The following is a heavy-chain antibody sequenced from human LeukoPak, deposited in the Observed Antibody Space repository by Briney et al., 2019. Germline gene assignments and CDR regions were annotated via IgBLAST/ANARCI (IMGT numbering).Heavy chain of an antibody. CDR2: ISSSSSYI. V-gene: IGHV3-21*01. Sequence: GGSLRLSCAVSGFTFSVYDMNWVRQAPGKGLEWVSSISSSSSYIYYADSVKGRFTISRDNAKNSLYLQMNSLRAEDTAVYYCARDFRQDYGDYEHAFDIWGQGTMVTVSS. CDR1: GFTFSVYD. CDR3: ARDFRQDYGDYEHAFDI. J-gene: IGHJ3*02. D-gene: IGHD4-17*01.